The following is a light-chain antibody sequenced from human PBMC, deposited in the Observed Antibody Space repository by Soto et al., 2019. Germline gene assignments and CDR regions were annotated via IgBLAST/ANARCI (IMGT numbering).Light chain of an antibody. J-gene: IGLJ1*01. CDR1: SSDVGGYNY. CDR2: DVS. Sequence: QAVVTQPASVSGSPGQSITISCTGNSSDVGGYNYVSWYQQHPGKAPKLMIYDVSNRPSGVSNRFSGSKSGNTASLTISGLQAEDEADYYCSSYTSSSLYVFGTGTKLTVL. V-gene: IGLV2-14*01. CDR3: SSYTSSSLYV.